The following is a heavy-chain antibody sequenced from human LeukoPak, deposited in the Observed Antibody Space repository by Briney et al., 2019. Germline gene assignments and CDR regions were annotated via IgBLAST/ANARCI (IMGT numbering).Heavy chain of an antibody. J-gene: IGHJ4*02. CDR2: IYYSGST. CDR1: GGSISSSSYY. Sequence: SETLSLTCTVSGGSISSSSYYWGWIRQPPGKGLEWIGSIYYSGSTYYNPSLKSRVTISVDKSKNQFSLKLSSVTAADTAVYYCARRSLGGSGSYYLDYFDYWGQGTLVTVSS. V-gene: IGHV4-39*07. D-gene: IGHD3-10*01. CDR3: ARRSLGGSGSYYLDYFDY.